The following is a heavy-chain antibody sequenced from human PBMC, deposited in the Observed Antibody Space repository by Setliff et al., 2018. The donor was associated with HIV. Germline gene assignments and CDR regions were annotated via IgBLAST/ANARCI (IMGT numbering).Heavy chain of an antibody. D-gene: IGHD6-19*01. CDR3: ASQIAVGI. V-gene: IGHV3-7*01. CDR1: GFPFSSYY. Sequence: GGSLRLSCAASGFPFSSYYMGWVRQSAGKGLEWLANINQDGSEKKYVDSVKGRFILSRDNAKNLLYLQMNSLTAEDTAVYYCASQIAVGIWGQGTMVTVSS. J-gene: IGHJ3*02. CDR2: INQDGSEK.